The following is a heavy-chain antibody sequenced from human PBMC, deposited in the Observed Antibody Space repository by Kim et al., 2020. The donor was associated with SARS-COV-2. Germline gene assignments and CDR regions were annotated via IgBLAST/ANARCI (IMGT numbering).Heavy chain of an antibody. J-gene: IGHJ4*02. Sequence: GGSLRLSCAASGFTFSSYAMSWVRQAPGKGLEWVSAISGSGGSTYYADSVKGRFTISRDNSKNTLYLQMNSLRAEDTAVYYCAKDLNPRVGVVGDTSDSWGEGTRVTVSS. CDR1: GFTFSSYA. CDR3: AKDLNPRVGVVGDTSDS. D-gene: IGHD2-15*01. V-gene: IGHV3-23*01. CDR2: ISGSGGST.